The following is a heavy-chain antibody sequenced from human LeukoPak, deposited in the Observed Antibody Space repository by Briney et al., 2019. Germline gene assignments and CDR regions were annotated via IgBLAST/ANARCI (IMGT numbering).Heavy chain of an antibody. Sequence: GGSLRLSCAASGFTFDDYAMHWVRQAPGKGLEWVSLISGDGGSTYYADSVKGRFTISRDNAKNSLYLQMNSLRAEDTAVYYCARDTVATTFDYWGQGTVVTVSS. CDR3: ARDTVATTFDY. V-gene: IGHV3-43*02. D-gene: IGHD5-24*01. CDR2: ISGDGGST. J-gene: IGHJ4*02. CDR1: GFTFDDYA.